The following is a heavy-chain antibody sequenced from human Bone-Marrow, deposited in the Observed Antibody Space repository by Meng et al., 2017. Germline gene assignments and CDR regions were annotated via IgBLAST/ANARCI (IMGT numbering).Heavy chain of an antibody. CDR3: ARVRVEYWYFDL. V-gene: IGHV4-4*02. Sequence: GARLLKPSETLPLTCAVSGGSIRSSNWWSWVRQPPGKGLEWIGEIYHSGSTNYNPSLKSRVTISVDKSKNQFSLKLSSVTAADTAVYYCARVRVEYWYFDLWGRGTLVTVSS. CDR2: IYHSGST. J-gene: IGHJ2*01. CDR1: GGSIRSSNW.